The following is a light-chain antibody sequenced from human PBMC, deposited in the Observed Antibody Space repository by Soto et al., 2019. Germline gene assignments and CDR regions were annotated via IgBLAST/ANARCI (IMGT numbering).Light chain of an antibody. J-gene: IGLJ2*01. Sequence: ALTQPASVSWSPGQSITISCTGTSSDVGGYNYVSWYQHHPGKVPKLLIYEVDKRPSGVPDRFSGSKSGNPASLTVSGLQAEDEADYYCTSYATCDTFPFGGGTKVTVL. V-gene: IGLV2-8*01. CDR2: EVD. CDR3: TSYATCDTFP. CDR1: SSDVGGYNY.